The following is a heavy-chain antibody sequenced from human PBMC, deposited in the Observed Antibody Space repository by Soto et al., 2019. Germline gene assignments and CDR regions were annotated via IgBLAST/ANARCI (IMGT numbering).Heavy chain of an antibody. CDR3: AMRSSGYYYDRDRSLDY. D-gene: IGHD3-22*01. CDR1: GGTFSSYA. CDR2: IIPIFGTA. Sequence: QVQLVQSGAEVKKPGSSVKVSCKASGGTFSSYAISWVRQAPGQGLEWMGGIIPIFGTANYAQKFQGRVTITADKATSTAYMELSSLRSEDTAVYYCAMRSSGYYYDRDRSLDYWGQGPVVTVSS. V-gene: IGHV1-69*06. J-gene: IGHJ4*02.